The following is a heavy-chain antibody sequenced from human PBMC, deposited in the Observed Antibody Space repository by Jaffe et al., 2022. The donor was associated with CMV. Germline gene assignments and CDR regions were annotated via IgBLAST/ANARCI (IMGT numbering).Heavy chain of an antibody. V-gene: IGHV4-39*01. CDR1: GGSISSSSYY. CDR3: ARHYGDHLYYYYYMDV. J-gene: IGHJ6*03. D-gene: IGHD4-17*01. CDR2: IYYSGST. Sequence: QLQLQESGPGLVKPSETLSLTCTVSGGSISSSSYYWGWIRQPPGKGLEWIGSIYYSGSTYYNPSLKSRVTISVDTSKNQFSLKLSSVTAADTAVYYCARHYGDHLYYYYYMDVWGKGTTVTVSS.